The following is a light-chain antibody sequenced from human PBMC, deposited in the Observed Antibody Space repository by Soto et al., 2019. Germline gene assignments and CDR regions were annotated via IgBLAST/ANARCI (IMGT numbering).Light chain of an antibody. Sequence: DIQMTQSPPTLSAXIGDRXXXACRASQSISMLLAWYQRKPGEAPKLLIYDASILETGVPSRFRGSGSGTEFTLTINSLQPDDFADYYCQQYSGYPLTFGGGTKV. CDR3: QQYSGYPLT. CDR2: DAS. V-gene: IGKV1-5*01. CDR1: QSISML. J-gene: IGKJ4*01.